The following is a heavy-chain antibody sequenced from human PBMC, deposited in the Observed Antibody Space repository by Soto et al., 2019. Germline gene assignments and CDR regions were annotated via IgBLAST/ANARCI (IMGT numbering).Heavy chain of an antibody. CDR1: GGSISSGDYY. V-gene: IGHV4-30-4*01. J-gene: IGHJ5*02. D-gene: IGHD2-15*01. Sequence: QVQLQESGPGLVKPSQTLSLTCTVSGGSISSGDYYWSWIRQPPGEGLEWIGYIYYSGSTYYNPSLKSRVTISVDTSKNQFSLKLSSVTAADTAVYYCARSYVSGGSCYSCWFDPWGQGTLVTVSS. CDR3: ARSYVSGGSCYSCWFDP. CDR2: IYYSGST.